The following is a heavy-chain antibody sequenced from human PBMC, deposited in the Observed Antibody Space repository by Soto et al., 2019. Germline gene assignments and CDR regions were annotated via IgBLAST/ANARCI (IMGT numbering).Heavy chain of an antibody. J-gene: IGHJ6*02. CDR1: GGSISSGGYY. CDR2: IYYYGST. CDR3: GRGWGGDCQYGMEV. V-gene: IGHV4-31*03. D-gene: IGHD2-21*02. Sequence: SETLSLTCTVSGGSISSGGYYWSWIRQHPGKGLEWIGYIYYYGSTYYNPSLKSRVTISVDTSKNQFSLKLSSVPAADTAVYYLGRGWGGDCQYGMEVWGQGTTVTVSS.